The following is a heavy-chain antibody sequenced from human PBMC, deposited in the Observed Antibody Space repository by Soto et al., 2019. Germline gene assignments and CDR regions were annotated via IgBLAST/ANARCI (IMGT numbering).Heavy chain of an antibody. V-gene: IGHV4-31*02. CDR1: GGPVSGDDLY. D-gene: IGHD3-22*01. Sequence: SETLSLTCVVSGGPVSGDDLYWRWIRHLPGKGLEWIANVYHTGTTYYNPSLKSRVSMSVDTSQNQFSLILASVTAADTAVYYCARALVTDYNSRDYHYYFAMDVWGQGTSVTVSS. CDR2: VYHTGTT. CDR3: ARALVTDYNSRDYHYYFAMDV. J-gene: IGHJ6*02.